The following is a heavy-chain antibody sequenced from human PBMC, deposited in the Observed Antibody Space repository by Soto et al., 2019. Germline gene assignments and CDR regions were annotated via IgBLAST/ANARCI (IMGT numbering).Heavy chain of an antibody. Sequence: QVQLQESGPGLVKPSQTLSLTCTVSGGSISSGGYYWSWIRQHPGKGLEWIGYIYYSGSTYYNPSLTRPITISVDTSKNQCSLKLSSVTAADTAVYYCARGVTMVRGVIHTPYFDYWGQGTLVTVSS. D-gene: IGHD3-10*01. V-gene: IGHV4-31*01. CDR3: ARGVTMVRGVIHTPYFDY. CDR1: GGSISSGGYY. CDR2: IYYSGST. J-gene: IGHJ4*02.